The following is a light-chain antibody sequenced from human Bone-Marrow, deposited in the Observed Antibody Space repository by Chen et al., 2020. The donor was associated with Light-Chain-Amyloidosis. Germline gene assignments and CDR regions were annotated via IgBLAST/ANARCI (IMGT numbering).Light chain of an antibody. J-gene: IGKJ4*01. CDR3: QPFGTSPLT. CDR2: GSS. V-gene: IGKV3-20*01. Sequence: EIVLTQYPGTLSLSAGEGANLSCRASQTISSNDLTWYQQKFVQAPRLFIYGSSSRATGLPDRFTGSGYGTEFTLTINRLELEDFAMYYCQPFGTSPLTFVGGTKVEIK. CDR1: QTISSND.